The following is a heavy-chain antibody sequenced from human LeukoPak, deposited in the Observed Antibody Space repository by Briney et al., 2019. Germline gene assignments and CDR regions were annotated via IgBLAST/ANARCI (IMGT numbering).Heavy chain of an antibody. V-gene: IGHV1-46*01. CDR2: IYPRDGST. J-gene: IGHJ4*02. CDR3: ARDQEAFDY. Sequence: ASVKVSCKASGYSFTSNYKHWVRQAPGQGLEWMGMIYPRDGSTSYAQKFQGRVTVTRDTSTSTVHMELSGLRSEDTAVYYCARDQEAFDYWGQGTLVTDSS. CDR1: GYSFTSNY.